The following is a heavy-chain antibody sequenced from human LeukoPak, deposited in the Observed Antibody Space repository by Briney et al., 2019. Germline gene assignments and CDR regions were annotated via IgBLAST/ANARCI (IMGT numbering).Heavy chain of an antibody. D-gene: IGHD6-13*01. J-gene: IGHJ5*02. CDR3: AREGAPPSYSSSWYQGLNWFDP. CDR1: GYTFTGYH. Sequence: GASVKVSCKASGYTFTGYHIHWVRQAPGQGLEWMGWINPNRGGTNYAQKFQGRVTMTRDTSISTAYMELSRLRSDDTAVYYCAREGAPPSYSSSWYQGLNWFDPWGQGTLVTVSS. V-gene: IGHV1-2*02. CDR2: INPNRGGT.